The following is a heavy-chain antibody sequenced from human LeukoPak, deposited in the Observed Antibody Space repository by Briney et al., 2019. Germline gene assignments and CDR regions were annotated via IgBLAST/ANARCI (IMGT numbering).Heavy chain of an antibody. CDR1: GFTFSSYA. V-gene: IGHV3-23*01. CDR3: AKRRQVVRTCFDY. CDR2: ISGSGGST. D-gene: IGHD6-6*01. Sequence: GGSLRLSCAASGFTFSSYAMNWVRQAPGKGLEWVSTISGSGGSTYYADSVKDRFTISRDNSKNTLYLQMNSLRAEDTAVYYCAKRRQVVRTCFDYWGQGTLVTVSS. J-gene: IGHJ4*02.